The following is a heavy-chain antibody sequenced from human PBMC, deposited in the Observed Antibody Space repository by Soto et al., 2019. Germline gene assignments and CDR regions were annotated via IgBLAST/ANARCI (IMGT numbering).Heavy chain of an antibody. Sequence: GGSLRLSCAASGFTFSNAWMSWVRQAPGKGLEWVGRIKSKTDGGTTDYAAPVKGRFTISRDDSKNTLYLQMNSLKTEDTAVYYCTTDLESENYYYYYYMDVWGKGTTVTVSS. V-gene: IGHV3-15*01. CDR3: TTDLESENYYYYYYMDV. J-gene: IGHJ6*03. CDR1: GFTFSNAW. CDR2: IKSKTDGGTT.